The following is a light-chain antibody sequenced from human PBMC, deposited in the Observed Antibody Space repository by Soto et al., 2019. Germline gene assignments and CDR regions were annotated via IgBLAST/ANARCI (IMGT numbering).Light chain of an antibody. CDR3: QQRSNWPPEFT. CDR2: DAV. Sequence: EIVLTQSPAYLSLTPGERVTLSCRASQSITSYLAWYQKKPGQTPRLLTYDAVNRATGVPDRFSGGGSGTDFTLTISSLEAEDSAVYYCQQRSNWPPEFTFGQGTKVDIK. V-gene: IGKV3-11*01. CDR1: QSITSY. J-gene: IGKJ2*01.